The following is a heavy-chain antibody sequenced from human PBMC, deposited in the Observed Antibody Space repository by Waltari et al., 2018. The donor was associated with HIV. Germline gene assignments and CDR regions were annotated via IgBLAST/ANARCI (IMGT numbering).Heavy chain of an antibody. Sequence: EVQLVESGGGLVQPGRSLRLSCTASGFTFGDYALSWVRQAPGEGLEWVGFIRSKAYGGTTEYAASGKGRFTISRDDSKSIAYLQMNSLKTEDTAVYYCTRDPGIAVTPPTGFDPWGQGTLVTVSS. J-gene: IGHJ5*02. V-gene: IGHV3-49*04. CDR1: GFTFGDYA. D-gene: IGHD6-19*01. CDR3: TRDPGIAVTPPTGFDP. CDR2: IRSKAYGGTT.